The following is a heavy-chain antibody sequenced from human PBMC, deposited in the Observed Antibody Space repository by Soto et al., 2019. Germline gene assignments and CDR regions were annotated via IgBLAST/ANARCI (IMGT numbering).Heavy chain of an antibody. CDR2: INGDGSST. J-gene: IGHJ5*02. D-gene: IGHD3-16*01. CDR1: GVTFSTYW. V-gene: IGHV3-74*01. Sequence: GGSLRLSCAASGVTFSTYWMHWVRQAPGKGLVWVSRINGDGSSTAYADSVKGRFTISRDNAKKTLFLQMNSLRADDTAMYYCARDLGPWGQGTLVTVSS. CDR3: ARDLGP.